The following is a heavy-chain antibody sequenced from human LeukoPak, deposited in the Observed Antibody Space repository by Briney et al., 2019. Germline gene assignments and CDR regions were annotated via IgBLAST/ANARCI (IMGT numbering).Heavy chain of an antibody. J-gene: IGHJ4*02. V-gene: IGHV3-48*03. CDR2: ISSSGSTI. CDR3: ARDDGDQAEDY. CDR1: RFTFSSYE. Sequence: PGGSLRLSCAASRFTFSSYEMNWVRQAPGKGLEWVSYISSSGSTIYYADSVKGRFTISRDNAKNSLYLQMNSLRAEDTAVYYCARDDGDQAEDYWGQGTLVTVSS. D-gene: IGHD4-17*01.